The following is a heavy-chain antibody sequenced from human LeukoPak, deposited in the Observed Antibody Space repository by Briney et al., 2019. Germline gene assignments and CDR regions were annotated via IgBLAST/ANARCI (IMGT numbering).Heavy chain of an antibody. CDR2: IYYSGST. D-gene: IGHD4-23*01. CDR3: ARRGAVYAGNDFDY. J-gene: IGHJ4*02. CDR1: GGSIGGYY. Sequence: SETLSLTCIASGGSIGGYYWSWIRQPPGKGLEWIGHIYYSGSTNYNPSLKSRVTISVDTSRNQFSLKLGSVTAADTAVYYCARRGAVYAGNDFDYWGQGTLVSVST. V-gene: IGHV4-59*08.